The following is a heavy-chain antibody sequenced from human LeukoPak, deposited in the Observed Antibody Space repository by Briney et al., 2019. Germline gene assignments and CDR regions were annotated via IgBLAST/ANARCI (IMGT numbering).Heavy chain of an antibody. J-gene: IGHJ4*02. Sequence: GGSLRLSCAASGFTFSGYAMSWVRQAPGKGLEWVAFIRYDGSNKYYADSVKGRFTISRDNSKNTLYLQMNSLRAEDTAVYYCAKEIWPTVTTPGWTYFDYWGQGALVTVSS. CDR3: AKEIWPTVTTPGWTYFDY. CDR1: GFTFSGYA. D-gene: IGHD4-17*01. V-gene: IGHV3-30*02. CDR2: IRYDGSNK.